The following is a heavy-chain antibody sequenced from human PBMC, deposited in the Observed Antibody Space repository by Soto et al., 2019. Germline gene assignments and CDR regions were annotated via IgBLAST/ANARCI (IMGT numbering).Heavy chain of an antibody. J-gene: IGHJ4*02. CDR3: TTDGSGMH. CDR2: IKSITDGGTT. Sequence: EVQLVESGGGLVKPGGSLRLSCVASGFNFSNAWMNWVRQAPGKGLEWVGRIKSITDGGTTDYAPPVKGRFSTSRDDSKNTRYLQMNSRKAEDTAVYYCTTDGSGMHWGQGSLVTVSS. CDR1: GFNFSNAW. D-gene: IGHD1-26*01. V-gene: IGHV3-15*07.